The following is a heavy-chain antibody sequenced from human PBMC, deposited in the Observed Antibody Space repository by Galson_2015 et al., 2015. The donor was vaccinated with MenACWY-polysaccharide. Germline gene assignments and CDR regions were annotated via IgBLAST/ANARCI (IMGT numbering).Heavy chain of an antibody. CDR2: IYSAGDT. Sequence: SLRLSCATSGLTVSRNYMTWVRQAPGKGLEWVSVIYSAGDTFYADSVKGRFTISRDTSKNTAYLQMNSLRAEDTAVYYCARAGYYDSSGYAFDIWGQGTMVTVSS. D-gene: IGHD3-22*01. CDR3: ARAGYYDSSGYAFDI. V-gene: IGHV3-53*01. CDR1: GLTVSRNY. J-gene: IGHJ3*02.